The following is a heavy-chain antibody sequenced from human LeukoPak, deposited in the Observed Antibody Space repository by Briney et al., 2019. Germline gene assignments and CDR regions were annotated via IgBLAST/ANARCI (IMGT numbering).Heavy chain of an antibody. CDR2: IYYSGST. CDR1: GDSISSGGYY. J-gene: IGHJ4*02. D-gene: IGHD6-19*01. Sequence: SETLSLTCTVSGDSISSGGYYRSWIRQPPGKGLEWVGHIYYSGSTYYNPSLKSRVTISVDTSKNQFSLKLSSVTAADTAVYYCASTPITNSSGWPYFDYWGQGTLVTVSS. V-gene: IGHV4-30-2*01. CDR3: ASTPITNSSGWPYFDY.